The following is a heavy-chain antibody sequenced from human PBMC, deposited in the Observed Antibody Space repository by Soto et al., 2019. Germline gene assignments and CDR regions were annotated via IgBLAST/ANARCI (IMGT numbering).Heavy chain of an antibody. CDR2: ISWNSGSI. CDR3: AGSGSYSMDYGMDV. V-gene: IGHV3-9*01. CDR1: GFTFDDYA. Sequence: EVQLVESGGGLVQPGRSLRLSCAVSGFTFDDYAMHWVRQAPGKGLEWVSGISWNSGSIGYADSVRGRFTISRDNAKNSLYLKMNSLSEDDKALYYWAGSGSYSMDYGMDVRGQGTTVTVSS. D-gene: IGHD1-26*01. J-gene: IGHJ6*02.